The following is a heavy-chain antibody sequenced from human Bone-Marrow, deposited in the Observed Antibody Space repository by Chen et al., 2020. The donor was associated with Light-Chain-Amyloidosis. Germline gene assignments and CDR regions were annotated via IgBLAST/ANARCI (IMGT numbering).Heavy chain of an antibody. J-gene: IGHJ5*02. Sequence: QVQLQQWGAGLLKPSETLSLTCAVYGGSFSGYYWSWIRQPPGKGLEWIGEINHSGSTNYNPSLKSRVTISVDTSKNQFSLKLSSMTAADTAVYYCARDYYDYVWGSYRYPWFDPWGQGTLVTVSS. V-gene: IGHV4-34*01. CDR2: INHSGST. D-gene: IGHD3-16*02. CDR1: GGSFSGYY. CDR3: ARDYYDYVWGSYRYPWFDP.